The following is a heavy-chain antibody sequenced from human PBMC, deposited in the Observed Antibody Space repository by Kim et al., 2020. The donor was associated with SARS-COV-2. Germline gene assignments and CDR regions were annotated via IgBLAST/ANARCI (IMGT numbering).Heavy chain of an antibody. Sequence: SETLSLTCTVSGGSISSSSYYWGWIRQPPGKGLEWIGSIYYSGSTYYNPSLKSRVTISVDTSKNQFSLKLSSVTAADTAVYYCARGSGLRYFDWLLSGIGYWGQGTLVTVSS. CDR2: IYYSGST. CDR1: GGSISSSSYY. J-gene: IGHJ4*02. CDR3: ARGSGLRYFDWLLSGIGY. D-gene: IGHD3-9*01. V-gene: IGHV4-39*01.